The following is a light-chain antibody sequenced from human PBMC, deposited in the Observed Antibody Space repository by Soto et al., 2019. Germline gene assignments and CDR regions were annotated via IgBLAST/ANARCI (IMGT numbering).Light chain of an antibody. CDR2: EGS. V-gene: IGLV2-23*01. CDR3: CSYAGSSTPVV. CDR1: SSDVGSYNL. Sequence: QSVLTQPASVSGSPGQSITISCTGTSSDVGSYNLVSWYQQHPGKAPKLMIYEGSKRPSGVSNRFSGSKSGNTASLTIPGLQAEDEADYYCCSYAGSSTPVVFGGGTKLTVL. J-gene: IGLJ2*01.